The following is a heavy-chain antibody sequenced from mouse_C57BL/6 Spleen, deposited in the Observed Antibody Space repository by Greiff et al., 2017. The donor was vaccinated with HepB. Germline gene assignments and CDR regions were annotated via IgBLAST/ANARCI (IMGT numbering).Heavy chain of an antibody. D-gene: IGHD1-1*01. CDR3: ARGGSSHYAMDY. CDR1: GFTFSDYG. Sequence: EVKLMESGGGLVKPGGSLKLSCAASGFTFSDYGMHWVRQAPEKGLEWVAYISSGSSTIYYADTVKGRFTISRDNAKNTLFLQMTSLRSEDTAMYYCARGGSSHYAMDYWGQGTSVTVSS. V-gene: IGHV5-17*01. J-gene: IGHJ4*01. CDR2: ISSGSSTI.